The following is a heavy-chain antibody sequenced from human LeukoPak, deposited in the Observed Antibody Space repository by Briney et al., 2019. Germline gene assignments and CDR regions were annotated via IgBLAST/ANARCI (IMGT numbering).Heavy chain of an antibody. CDR2: IYYSGST. Sequence: SETLSLTCTVSGGSISSSSYYWGWIRQPPGKGLEWIGSIYYSGSTYYNPSLKSRVTISVDTSKNQFSLKLSSVTPEDTAVYYCARVEYDFWSGSLDAFDIWGQGTMVTVSS. CDR3: ARVEYDFWSGSLDAFDI. V-gene: IGHV4-39*07. J-gene: IGHJ3*02. CDR1: GGSISSSSYY. D-gene: IGHD3-3*01.